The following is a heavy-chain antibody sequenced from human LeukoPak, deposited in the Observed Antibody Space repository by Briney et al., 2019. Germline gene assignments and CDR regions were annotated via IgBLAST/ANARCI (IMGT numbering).Heavy chain of an antibody. CDR1: GYTFTSYA. J-gene: IGHJ4*02. Sequence: ASVKVSCKASGYTFTSYAMHWVRQMPGRGLEWMGRIDPVDSHTDYNPSFQGHVTISVDKAINTVYLQWGSLEASDSAMYYCARGRGWVDYWGQGALVTVSS. CDR3: ARGRGWVDY. CDR2: IDPVDSHT. D-gene: IGHD6-19*01. V-gene: IGHV5-10-1*01.